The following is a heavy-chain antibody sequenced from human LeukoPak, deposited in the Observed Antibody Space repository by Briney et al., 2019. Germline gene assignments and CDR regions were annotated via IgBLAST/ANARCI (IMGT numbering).Heavy chain of an antibody. CDR1: RFTFSSYA. J-gene: IGHJ3*02. V-gene: IGHV3-23*01. D-gene: IGHD1-26*01. Sequence: GGSLRFSCAASRFTFSSYAMSWVRQAPGKGLEWVSAISGSGGSTYYADSVKGRFTISRANSKNTLYLQMNSLRAGDTAVYYCAKAHSGSYPGAFDIWGQGTMVTVSS. CDR3: AKAHSGSYPGAFDI. CDR2: ISGSGGST.